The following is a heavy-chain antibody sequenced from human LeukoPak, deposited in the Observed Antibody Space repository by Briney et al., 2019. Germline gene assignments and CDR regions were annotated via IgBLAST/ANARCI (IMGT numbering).Heavy chain of an antibody. Sequence: GGSLRLSCAASAFTFSSYWMNWVRQAPGKGLEWVAVISYDGSNKYYADSVKGRFTISRDNSKNTLYLQMNSLRAEDTAVYYCAKDLPLGGLDYWGQGTLVTVSS. CDR2: ISYDGSNK. V-gene: IGHV3-30*18. CDR3: AKDLPLGGLDY. J-gene: IGHJ4*02. CDR1: AFTFSSYW.